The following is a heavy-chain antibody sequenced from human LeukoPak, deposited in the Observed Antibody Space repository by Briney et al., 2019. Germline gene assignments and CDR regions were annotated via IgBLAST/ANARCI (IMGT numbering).Heavy chain of an antibody. CDR2: IYYSGST. V-gene: IGHV4-39*01. CDR1: GGSISSSSYY. Sequence: SETLSLTCTVSGGSISSSSYYWGWIRQPPGKGLEWIGSIYYSGSTYYNPSLKSRVTISVDTSKNQFSLKLSSVTAADTAVYYCAGTYGSGSYYKSPFDYWGQGTLVAVSS. D-gene: IGHD3-10*01. CDR3: AGTYGSGSYYKSPFDY. J-gene: IGHJ4*02.